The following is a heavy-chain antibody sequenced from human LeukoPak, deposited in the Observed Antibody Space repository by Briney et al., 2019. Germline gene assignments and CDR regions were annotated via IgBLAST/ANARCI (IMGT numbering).Heavy chain of an antibody. Sequence: GGSLRLSCAASGFIFSSYGMHWVRQAPGKGLEWVAVIWFDGSNKYYAGSVKGRFTISRDNSKNMLYLQMNSLRAEDTAVFYCARSTYFGDYWGQGILVTVSS. CDR3: ARSTYFGDY. CDR2: IWFDGSNK. CDR1: GFIFSSYG. V-gene: IGHV3-33*01. J-gene: IGHJ4*02. D-gene: IGHD2/OR15-2a*01.